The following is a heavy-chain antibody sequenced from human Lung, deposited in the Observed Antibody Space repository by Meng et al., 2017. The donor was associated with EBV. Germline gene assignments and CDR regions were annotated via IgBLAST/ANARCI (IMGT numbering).Heavy chain of an antibody. CDR1: EDSIANDNYF. D-gene: IGHD3-22*01. Sequence: GRGLVTPSKSPCLPCIVSEDSIANDNYFWDWIRQPPGKGLEWIGSIHHGGSTYYNPSLKSRLTISADTSKNQFSLKLSSVTAADTAVYYCARVGYYYDRSGPYAAAFDNWGQGTLVTASS. CDR3: ARVGYYYDRSGPYAAAFDN. V-gene: IGHV4-39*07. CDR2: IHHGGST. J-gene: IGHJ4*02.